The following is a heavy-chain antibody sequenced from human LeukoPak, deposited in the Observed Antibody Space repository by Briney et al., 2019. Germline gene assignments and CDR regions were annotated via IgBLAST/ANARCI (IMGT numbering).Heavy chain of an antibody. Sequence: ASVKVSCKASGGTFSSYAISWVRQAPGQGLEWMGGIIPIFGTANYAQKFQGRVTITADESTSTAYMELSSLRSEDTAVYYCARGTLGYCSSTSCYIPDDYWGQGTLVTVPS. J-gene: IGHJ4*02. CDR1: GGTFSSYA. CDR2: IIPIFGTA. CDR3: ARGTLGYCSSTSCYIPDDY. D-gene: IGHD2-2*02. V-gene: IGHV1-69*13.